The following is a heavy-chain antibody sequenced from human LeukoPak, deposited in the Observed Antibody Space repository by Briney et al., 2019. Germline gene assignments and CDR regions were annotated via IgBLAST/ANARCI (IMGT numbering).Heavy chain of an antibody. V-gene: IGHV1-2*02. D-gene: IGHD2-2*02. CDR1: GYTFTGYY. Sequence: ASVKVSCKASGYTFTGYYMHWVRQAPGQGLEWMGWINPNSGGTNYAQKFQGRVTMTRDTSISTAYMELSRLRSDDTAVYYCARLGLNCSSTSCYIAPIDYWGQGTLATVSS. CDR3: ARLGLNCSSTSCYIAPIDY. CDR2: INPNSGGT. J-gene: IGHJ4*02.